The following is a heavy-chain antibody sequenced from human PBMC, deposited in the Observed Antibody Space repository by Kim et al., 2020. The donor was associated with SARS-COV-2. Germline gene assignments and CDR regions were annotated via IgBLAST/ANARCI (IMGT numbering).Heavy chain of an antibody. Sequence: ASVKVSCKASGYTFTSYAMHWVRQAPGQRLEWMGWINAGIGNTKYSQKFQGRVTITRDTSASTAYMELSSLRSEDTAVYYCARDDYDFWSGYLSYYGMDVWGQGTTVTVSS. J-gene: IGHJ6*02. CDR3: ARDDYDFWSGYLSYYGMDV. V-gene: IGHV1-3*01. CDR1: GYTFTSYA. CDR2: INAGIGNT. D-gene: IGHD3-3*01.